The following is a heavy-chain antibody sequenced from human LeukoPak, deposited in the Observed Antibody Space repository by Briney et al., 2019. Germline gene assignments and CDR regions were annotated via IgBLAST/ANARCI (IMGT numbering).Heavy chain of an antibody. J-gene: IGHJ4*02. V-gene: IGHV4-59*01. D-gene: IGHD3-16*01. CDR1: GGSITSYY. CDR2: IYYSGST. Sequence: PSDTLSLTCTVSGGSITSYYWSWIRQPPGKGLEWIGYIYYSGSTNYNPSPKSQVIMSVDTSKNQFSLKLSSVTAADTAVYFCARDLDLYLDYWGQGTLVSVSS. CDR3: ARDLDLYLDY.